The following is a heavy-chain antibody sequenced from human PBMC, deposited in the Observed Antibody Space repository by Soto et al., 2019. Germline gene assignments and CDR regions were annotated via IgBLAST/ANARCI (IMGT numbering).Heavy chain of an antibody. J-gene: IGHJ4*02. CDR2: IYYSGST. CDR1: GGSISSYY. D-gene: IGHD4-17*01. V-gene: IGHV4-59*01. CDR3: ARDDYGDYRFDY. Sequence: SETLSLTCTASGGSISSYYWSWIRQPPGKGLGWIGYIYYSGSTNYNPSLKSRVTISVDTSKNQFSLKLSSVTAADTAVYYCARDDYGDYRFDYWGQGTLVTVSS.